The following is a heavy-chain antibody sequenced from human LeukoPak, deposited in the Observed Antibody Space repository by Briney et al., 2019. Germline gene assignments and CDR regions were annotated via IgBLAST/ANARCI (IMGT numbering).Heavy chain of an antibody. CDR1: VASFASYW. CDR2: IYPGDSDT. V-gene: IGHV5-51*01. CDR3: ARQYYDDNSSYYSLRY. J-gene: IGHJ4*02. Sequence: GESLKISCKGSVASFASYWIGGVRQMPGKGLEWMGIIYPGDSDTRYSPSFQGQVTISADKSISTAYLQWSSLKASDTAMYYVARQYYDDNSSYYSLRYWGEGTLVTVSS. D-gene: IGHD3-22*01.